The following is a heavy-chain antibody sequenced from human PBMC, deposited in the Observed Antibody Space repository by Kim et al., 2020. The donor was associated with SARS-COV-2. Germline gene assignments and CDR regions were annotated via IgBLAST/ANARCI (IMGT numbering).Heavy chain of an antibody. J-gene: IGHJ4*02. CDR3: ASESYCGGDCRGYFDY. D-gene: IGHD2-21*02. Sequence: KFQGRVTMTRDTSTSTVYMELSSLRSEDTAVYYCASESYCGGDCRGYFDYWGQGTLVTVSS. V-gene: IGHV1-46*01.